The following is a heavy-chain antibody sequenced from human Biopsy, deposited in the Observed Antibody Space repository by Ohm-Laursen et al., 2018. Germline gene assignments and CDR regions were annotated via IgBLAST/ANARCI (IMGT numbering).Heavy chain of an antibody. V-gene: IGHV3-21*01. D-gene: IGHD2-2*01. Sequence: SLRLSCSASGFSVSSYDMHWVRQAPGKGLEWISYISETSSHIYDADSVRGRFTVARDIAKNTLYLQLNSLRVEDTAVYYCARDSSRRDREGGMDVWGQGTTVTVSS. CDR3: ARDSSRRDREGGMDV. CDR1: GFSVSSYD. CDR2: ISETSSHI. J-gene: IGHJ6*02.